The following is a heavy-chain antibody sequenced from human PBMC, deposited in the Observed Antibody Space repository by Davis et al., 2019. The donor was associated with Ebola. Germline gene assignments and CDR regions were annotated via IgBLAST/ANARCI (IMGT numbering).Heavy chain of an antibody. V-gene: IGHV5-51*01. D-gene: IGHD4-17*01. Sequence: GESLKISCKDSGNSFTSHWIGWVRQMPGKGLEWMGIIYPGDSDTRYSPSFLGQVIISADKSINTAYLQWSSLKASDTGMYYCARESTVPTTAPDYWGQGTLVTVSS. CDR3: ARESTVPTTAPDY. CDR2: IYPGDSDT. J-gene: IGHJ4*02. CDR1: GNSFTSHW.